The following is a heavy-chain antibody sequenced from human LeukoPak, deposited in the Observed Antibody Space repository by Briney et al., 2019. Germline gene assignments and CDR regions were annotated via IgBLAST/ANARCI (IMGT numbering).Heavy chain of an antibody. CDR1: TLTSSSFG. J-gene: IGHJ6*02. V-gene: IGHV3-33*03. D-gene: IGHD6-13*01. Sequence: PGVSLRLTCAGSTLTSSSFGRHRDPQAPGPERVGGTDISYDGSNKSYTESVRGPFTIPRDKSKNTLNLQMNSLRAEDTAVYYCAKDQDSIAAVFTLYYYFYGMDVWGQGTTVTVSS. CDR2: ISYDGSNK. CDR3: AKDQDSIAAVFTLYYYFYGMDV.